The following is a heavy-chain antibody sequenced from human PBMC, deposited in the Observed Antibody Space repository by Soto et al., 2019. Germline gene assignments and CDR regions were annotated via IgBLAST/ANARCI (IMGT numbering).Heavy chain of an antibody. CDR2: IYHSGST. Sequence: QLQLQESGSGLVKPSQTLSLTCAVSGGSLSSGGSSWSWIRQPPGQGLEWIGYIYHSGSTYYNPSLKSRVTISVDRAKNQFSLKLSSVTAAATAVYYCDRVSSLRGLGIDYWGQGTLVTVSS. D-gene: IGHD3-16*01. J-gene: IGHJ4*02. CDR1: GGSLSSGGSS. V-gene: IGHV4-30-2*01. CDR3: DRVSSLRGLGIDY.